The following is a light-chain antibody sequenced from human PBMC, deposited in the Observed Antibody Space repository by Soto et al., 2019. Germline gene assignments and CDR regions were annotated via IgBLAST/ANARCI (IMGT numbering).Light chain of an antibody. CDR3: QQYNKWPQT. J-gene: IGKJ1*01. CDR2: TSS. CDR1: QSIRNF. Sequence: DIQMTQSPSSLSASVGDRVTITCRTSQSIRNFLNWYQQKPGTVPKLLISTSSTLESGVPSRFSGGGSGTDFTLTISSLQSEDLAVYHCQQYNKWPQTFGQGTKVDIK. V-gene: IGKV1-39*01.